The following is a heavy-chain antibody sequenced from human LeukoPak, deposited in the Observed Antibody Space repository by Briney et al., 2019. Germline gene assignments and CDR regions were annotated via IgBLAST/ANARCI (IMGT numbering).Heavy chain of an antibody. J-gene: IGHJ4*02. CDR1: GYTFTGYY. CDR3: ATPRGSSSWYNDFDY. Sequence: ASVKVSCKASGYTFTGYYMHWVRQAPGQGLEWMGWINPNSGGTNYAQKFQGRVTMTRDTSISTAYMELSRLRSADTAVYYCATPRGSSSWYNDFDYWGQGTLVTVSS. D-gene: IGHD6-13*01. V-gene: IGHV1-2*02. CDR2: INPNSGGT.